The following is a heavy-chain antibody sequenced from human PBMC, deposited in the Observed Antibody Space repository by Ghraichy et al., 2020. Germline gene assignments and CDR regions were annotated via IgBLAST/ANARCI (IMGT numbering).Heavy chain of an antibody. Sequence: SETLSLTCAVYGGSFSGYYWSWIRQPPGKGLEWIGEINHSGSTNYNPSLKSRVTISVDTSKNQFSLKLSSVTAADTAVYYCATKGIAVAGEGDYWGQGTLVTVSS. CDR1: GGSFSGYY. J-gene: IGHJ4*02. V-gene: IGHV4-34*01. CDR2: INHSGST. D-gene: IGHD6-19*01. CDR3: ATKGIAVAGEGDY.